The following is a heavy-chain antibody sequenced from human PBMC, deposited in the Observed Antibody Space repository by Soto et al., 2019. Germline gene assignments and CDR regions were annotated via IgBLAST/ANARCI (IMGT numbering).Heavy chain of an antibody. CDR3: ASESYYDFWSGSEDQDQYYYYYGMDV. CDR2: IIPIFGTA. J-gene: IGHJ6*02. D-gene: IGHD3-3*01. Sequence: SVKVSCKASGGTFSSYAISWVRQAPGQGLEWMGGIIPIFGTANYAQKFQGRVTITADESTSAAYMELSSLRSEDTAVYYCASESYYDFWSGSEDQDQYYYYYGMDVWGQGTTVTVSS. V-gene: IGHV1-69*13. CDR1: GGTFSSYA.